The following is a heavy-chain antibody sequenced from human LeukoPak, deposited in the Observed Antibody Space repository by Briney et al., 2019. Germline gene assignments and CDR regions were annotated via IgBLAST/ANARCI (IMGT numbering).Heavy chain of an antibody. J-gene: IGHJ4*02. D-gene: IGHD2-15*01. CDR3: ARSGYCSGGSCFFYFDN. CDR2: IYYSGST. Sequence: PSETLSLTCTVSGGSISSYYWSWIRQPPGKGLEWIGYIYYSGSTNYNPSLESRVTISVDTSKNQFSLKLSSVTAADTAVYYCARSGYCSGGSCFFYFDNSRQGTLVTVSS. CDR1: GGSISSYY. V-gene: IGHV4-59*01.